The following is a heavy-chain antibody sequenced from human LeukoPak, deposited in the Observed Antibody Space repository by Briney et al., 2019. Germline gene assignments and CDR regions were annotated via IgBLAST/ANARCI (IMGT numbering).Heavy chain of an antibody. V-gene: IGHV3-23*01. J-gene: IGHJ4*02. D-gene: IGHD5-18*01. Sequence: PGGSLRLSCAASGFTFSSYAMSWVRQAPGKGLEWVSAISGSGGSTYYADSVKGRFTISRDNSKNTLYLQMNSLRAEDTAVYYCARSGYSYGGTDYWGQGTLVTVSP. CDR3: ARSGYSYGGTDY. CDR2: ISGSGGST. CDR1: GFTFSSYA.